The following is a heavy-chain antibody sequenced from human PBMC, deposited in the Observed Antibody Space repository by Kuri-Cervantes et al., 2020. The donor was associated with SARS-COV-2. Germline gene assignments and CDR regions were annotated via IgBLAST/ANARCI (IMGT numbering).Heavy chain of an antibody. CDR3: ARRAMVRGMYYFDY. CDR2: IRSKDKNYAT. D-gene: IGHD3-10*01. Sequence: GESLKISCVASGFTFSGSGMHWVRQASGKGLEWVGRIRSKDKNYATAYAASLKGRFTISRDDAKNRAYLQMNSLETEDTAVYYCARRAMVRGMYYFDYWGQGTLVTVSS. J-gene: IGHJ4*02. CDR1: GFTFSGSG. V-gene: IGHV3-73*01.